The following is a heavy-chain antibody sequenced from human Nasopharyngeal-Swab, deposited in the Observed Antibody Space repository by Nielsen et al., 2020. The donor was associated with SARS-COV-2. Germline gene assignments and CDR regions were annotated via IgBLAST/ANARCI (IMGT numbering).Heavy chain of an antibody. CDR1: DGSISSYY. CDR3: ARLPYDFWSGSRGAFEI. Sequence: SETLSLTCTVSDGSISSYYWSWIRQPPGKGLEWIGYIYYSGSTNYNPSLKSRVTISVDTSKNQFSLKLSSVTAADTAVYYCARLPYDFWSGSRGAFEIWGQGTMVTVSS. V-gene: IGHV4-59*08. D-gene: IGHD3-3*01. CDR2: IYYSGST. J-gene: IGHJ3*02.